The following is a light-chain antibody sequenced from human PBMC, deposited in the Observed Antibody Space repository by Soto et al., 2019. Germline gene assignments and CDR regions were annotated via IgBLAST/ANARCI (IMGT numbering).Light chain of an antibody. CDR1: QSVEWY. CDR3: QQRSNWPPIT. V-gene: IGKV3-11*01. CDR2: DAL. Sequence: EIVLTQSPATLYLSPGDRATLSCRASQSVEWYLAWYQQKPGQAPRLLIYDALKMATGTPDRFSGSGSGTDLTLTIIRLEHEDFAVYYCQQRSNWPPITFGPGTKVDLK. J-gene: IGKJ3*01.